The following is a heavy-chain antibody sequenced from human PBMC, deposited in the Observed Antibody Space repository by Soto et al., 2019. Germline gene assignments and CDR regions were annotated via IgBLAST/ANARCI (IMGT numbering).Heavy chain of an antibody. V-gene: IGHV3-21*01. D-gene: IGHD3-10*01. CDR2: ISSSSYI. J-gene: IGHJ4*02. CDR3: ARLLYGSGSYSPWYYFDY. Sequence: GGSLRLSCAASGFTFSSYSMNWVRQAPGKGLEWVSSISSSSYIYYADSVKGRFTISRDNAKNSLYLQMNSLRAEDTAVYYCARLLYGSGSYSPWYYFDYWGQGTLVTVSS. CDR1: GFTFSSYS.